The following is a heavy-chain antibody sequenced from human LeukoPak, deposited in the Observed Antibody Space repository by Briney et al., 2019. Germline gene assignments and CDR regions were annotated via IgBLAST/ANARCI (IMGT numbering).Heavy chain of an antibody. CDR1: GFTFTNAW. Sequence: GGSLRLSCAASGFTFTNAWMSWVRQAPGKGLEWVGRIKSKSDGGTTEYAAPVKGRFTMSRDDSTNTLYLQMNSLKTEDTAVYYCTVYGGNGAHDSWGQGTLVTVSS. CDR2: IKSKSDGGTT. J-gene: IGHJ4*02. D-gene: IGHD4-17*01. V-gene: IGHV3-15*01. CDR3: TVYGGNGAHDS.